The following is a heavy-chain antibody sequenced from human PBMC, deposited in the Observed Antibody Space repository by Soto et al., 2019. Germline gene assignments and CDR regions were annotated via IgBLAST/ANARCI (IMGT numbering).Heavy chain of an antibody. CDR1: GYTFTSYY. D-gene: IGHD2-2*01. J-gene: IGHJ6*02. Sequence: QVQLVQSGAEVKKPGASVTVSCKASGYTFTSYYMHWVRQAPGQGLELMGIINPSGGSTSYAQKFQGRVTMTRDTSTSTVYMELSSLRSEDTAVYYCARGGRYCSSTSCYVDDYYGMDVWGQGTTVTVSS. CDR2: INPSGGST. CDR3: ARGGRYCSSTSCYVDDYYGMDV. V-gene: IGHV1-46*01.